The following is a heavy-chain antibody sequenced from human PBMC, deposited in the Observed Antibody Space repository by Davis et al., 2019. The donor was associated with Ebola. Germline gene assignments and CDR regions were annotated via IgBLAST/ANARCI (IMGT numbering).Heavy chain of an antibody. V-gene: IGHV4-39*01. D-gene: IGHD3-22*01. CDR1: GGSISSPFYY. Sequence: MPSETLSLTCTVSGGSISSPFYYWVWIRQPPGKGLEWVGSVFYSGSSYSNPSLMGRVAIFVDTSKNQFSLRLSSVTATDTAVYFCTRQSRSAYDSSGYPWDYNGLDVWGQGTTVTVSS. CDR3: TRQSRSAYDSSGYPWDYNGLDV. CDR2: VFYSGSS. J-gene: IGHJ6*02.